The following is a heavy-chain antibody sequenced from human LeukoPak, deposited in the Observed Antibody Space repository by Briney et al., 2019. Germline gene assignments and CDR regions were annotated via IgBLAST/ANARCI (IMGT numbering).Heavy chain of an antibody. J-gene: IGHJ5*02. V-gene: IGHV3-23*01. CDR3: AKGGYCSSTSCIPNWFDP. CDR1: GFTFSSYA. CDR2: ISGSGGST. D-gene: IGHD2-2*01. Sequence: PGGSLRLSCAASGFTFSSYAMSWVRQAPGKGLEWVSAISGSGGSTYYADSVKGRFTISRDNSKNTLYLQMNSLRAEDTAVYYCAKGGYCSSTSCIPNWFDPWGQGTLVTVSS.